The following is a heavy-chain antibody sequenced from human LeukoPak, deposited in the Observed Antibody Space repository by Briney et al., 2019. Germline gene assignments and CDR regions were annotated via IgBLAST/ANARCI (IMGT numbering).Heavy chain of an antibody. CDR1: GFTFSSYA. CDR3: ATNYYNSSGCPPSFDY. J-gene: IGHJ4*02. V-gene: IGHV3-64*01. CDR2: ISSNGGST. D-gene: IGHD3-22*01. Sequence: GGSLRLSCAASGFTFSSYAMHWVRQAPGKGLEYVSAISSNGGSTYYANSVKGRFTISRDNSKNTLYLQMGSLRAEDMAVYYCATNYYNSSGCPPSFDYWGQGTLVTVSS.